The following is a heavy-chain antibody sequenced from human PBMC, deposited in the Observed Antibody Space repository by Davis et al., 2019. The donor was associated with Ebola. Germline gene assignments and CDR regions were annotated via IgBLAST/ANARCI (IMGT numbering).Heavy chain of an antibody. CDR2: ISYDGSNK. CDR3: AIQRYYYDSSGYYVGGFDY. Sequence: GGSLRLSCAASGFTFSSYAMHWVRQAPGKGLEWVAVISYDGSNKYYADSVKGRFTISRDNSKNTLYLQMNSLRAEDTAVYYCAIQRYYYDSSGYYVGGFDYCGQGTLVTVSS. J-gene: IGHJ4*02. V-gene: IGHV3-30*14. D-gene: IGHD3-22*01. CDR1: GFTFSSYA.